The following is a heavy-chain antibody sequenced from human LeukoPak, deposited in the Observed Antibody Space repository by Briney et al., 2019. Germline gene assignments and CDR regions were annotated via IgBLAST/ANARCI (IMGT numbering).Heavy chain of an antibody. CDR1: GVSISSDNW. CDR3: ARGEGSSSSGNFDY. D-gene: IGHD6-6*01. J-gene: IGHJ4*02. V-gene: IGHV4-4*02. Sequence: PSGTLSLTCAVSGVSISSDNWWGWVRQPPGKGLEWIGEIYHSASTNYNPSLKSRVTVSVDKSKNQFSLKLSSVTAADTAVYYCARGEGSSSSGNFDYWGQGTLVTVSS. CDR2: IYHSAST.